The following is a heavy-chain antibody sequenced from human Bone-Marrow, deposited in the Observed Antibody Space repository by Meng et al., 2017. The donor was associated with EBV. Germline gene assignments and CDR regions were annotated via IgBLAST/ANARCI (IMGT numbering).Heavy chain of an antibody. CDR2: INHSGST. CDR3: ARNSGEYTR. V-gene: IGHV4-34*01. Sequence: QVHLQQWGAGLLKPSETLSLPGAVYGGSFSGYYWSWIRQPPGKGLEWIGEINHSGSTNYNPSLKSRVTISVDTSKNQFSLKLSSVTAADTAVYYCARNSGEYTRWGQGTLVTVSS. CDR1: GGSFSGYY. D-gene: IGHD6-6*01. J-gene: IGHJ4*02.